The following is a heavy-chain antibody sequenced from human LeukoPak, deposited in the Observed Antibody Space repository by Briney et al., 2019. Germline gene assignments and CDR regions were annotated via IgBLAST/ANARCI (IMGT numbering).Heavy chain of an antibody. J-gene: IGHJ4*02. D-gene: IGHD3-10*01. CDR1: GASVRGYY. CDR3: ARGYGSGSYNNFNE. V-gene: IGHV4-59*02. CDR2: IHYTGNT. Sequence: PSETLSLTCTVSGASVRGYYWSWIRQPPGKGLEWIGYIHYTGNTDYNTSLTSRVTMSVDTSKNQFSLMLTSVTAADTAVYYCARGYGSGSYNNFNEWGQGLLVAVSS.